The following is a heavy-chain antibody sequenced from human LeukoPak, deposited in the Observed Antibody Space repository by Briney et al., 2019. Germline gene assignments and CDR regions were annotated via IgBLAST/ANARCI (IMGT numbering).Heavy chain of an antibody. CDR3: AKDLIISGGWYFDY. CDR2: ISGSGGST. Sequence: GGSLRLSCAASGFSFSSYGMSWVRQAPGKGLEWVSAISGSGGSTYYADSVKGRFTISRDNSKNTLYLQMNSLRAEDTAVYYCAKDLIISGGWYFDYWGQGTLVTVSS. J-gene: IGHJ4*02. D-gene: IGHD6-19*01. V-gene: IGHV3-23*01. CDR1: GFSFSSYG.